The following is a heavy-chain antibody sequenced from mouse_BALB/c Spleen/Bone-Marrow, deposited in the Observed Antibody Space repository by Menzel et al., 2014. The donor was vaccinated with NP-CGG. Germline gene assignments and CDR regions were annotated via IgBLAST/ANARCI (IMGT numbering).Heavy chain of an antibody. CDR3: ARGAYYRFLDY. Sequence: QVQLQQSGPGLVAPSQSLSITCNVSGFSLTSSGVYWVRQPPGTGLEWLGGLWAGGRTNYNSALMSRMSIIKDKSKSQVFLKRNRLQTDDTAMYYCARGAYYRFLDYWGQGTTLTVSS. D-gene: IGHD2-14*01. CDR1: GFSLTSSG. J-gene: IGHJ2*01. V-gene: IGHV2-9*02. CDR2: LWAGGRT.